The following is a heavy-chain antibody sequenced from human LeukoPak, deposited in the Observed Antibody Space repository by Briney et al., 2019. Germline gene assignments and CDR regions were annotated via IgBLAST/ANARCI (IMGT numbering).Heavy chain of an antibody. J-gene: IGHJ4*02. Sequence: GGSLRLSCAASGFTFDDYGMSWVRQAPGKGLEWVSGINWNGGSTGYADSVKGRFTISRDNAKSSLYLQMNSLRAEDTALYYCARGGVYYYDSSGPRGSFDYWGQGTLVTVSS. V-gene: IGHV3-20*04. CDR1: GFTFDDYG. CDR3: ARGGVYYYDSSGPRGSFDY. D-gene: IGHD3-22*01. CDR2: INWNGGST.